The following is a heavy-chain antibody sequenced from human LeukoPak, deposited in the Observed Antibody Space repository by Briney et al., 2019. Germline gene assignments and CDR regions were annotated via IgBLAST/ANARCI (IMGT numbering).Heavy chain of an antibody. D-gene: IGHD1-26*01. CDR2: INPNSGGT. CDR1: GYTFTGYY. J-gene: IGHJ5*02. Sequence: ASVKVSCKASGYTFTGYYMHWVRQAPGQGLEWMGWINPNSGGTNYAQKFQGRVTMTRDTSISTAYMELSRLRSDDTAVYYCARDLEWELLLGWSDPWGQGTLVTVSS. V-gene: IGHV1-2*02. CDR3: ARDLEWELLLGWSDP.